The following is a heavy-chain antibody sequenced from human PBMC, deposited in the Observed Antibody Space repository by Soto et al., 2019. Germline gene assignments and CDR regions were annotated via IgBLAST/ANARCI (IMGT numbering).Heavy chain of an antibody. CDR2: VYNSGST. V-gene: IGHV4-61*01. Sequence: QVQLQESGPGLVKPSETLSLTCTVSGGPVSGGSYCWSWIRQPPGKGLECIGYVYNSGSTTYNPSHKSRVTVSVDTSKNQVSLGLSSVTAADRAVYYCARVPLTTYFDLWGRGTLVTVSS. J-gene: IGHJ2*01. D-gene: IGHD3-9*01. CDR3: ARVPLTTYFDL. CDR1: GGPVSGGSYC.